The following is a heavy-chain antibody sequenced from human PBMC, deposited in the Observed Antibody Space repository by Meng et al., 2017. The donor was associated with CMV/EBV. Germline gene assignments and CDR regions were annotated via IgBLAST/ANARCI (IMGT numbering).Heavy chain of an antibody. Sequence: VELWGSGGGLIQPGGALRLSCAASGFTVSSNYMSWVRQAPGKGLEWVSVIYSGGSTYYADSVKGRFTISRDNSKNTLYLQMNSLRAEDTAVYYCARDNWGLGWFDPWGQGTLVTVSS. D-gene: IGHD3-16*01. CDR1: GFTVSSNY. V-gene: IGHV3-53*01. J-gene: IGHJ5*02. CDR3: ARDNWGLGWFDP. CDR2: IYSGGST.